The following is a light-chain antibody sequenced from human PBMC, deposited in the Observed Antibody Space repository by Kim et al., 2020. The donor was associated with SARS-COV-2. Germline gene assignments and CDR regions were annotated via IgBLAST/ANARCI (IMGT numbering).Light chain of an antibody. V-gene: IGLV2-14*03. CDR1: TGDIITYVY. CDR2: DVT. CDR3: SSYTNINTLV. J-gene: IGLJ3*02. Sequence: GHSITLSCTGSTGDIITYVYLSWYQQQAGKAPKLIIYDVTNRPSGVSPRFSGSKSGNTASLTISGLQAEDEADYYCSSYTNINTLVFGGGTQLTVL.